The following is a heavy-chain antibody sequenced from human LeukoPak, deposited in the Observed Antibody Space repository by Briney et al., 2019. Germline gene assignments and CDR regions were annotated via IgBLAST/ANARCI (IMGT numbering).Heavy chain of an antibody. CDR3: ARYNTYYYDSSGKNNYKWFDP. CDR2: IYTSGTT. Sequence: SQTLSLTCTVSGGSISSGSYYWGWIPQPAGKGREWIGLIYTSGTTNYNPSLKSLATLREDTSKNQFSLKQSSVTAEDTAVYYWARYNTYYYDSSGKNNYKWFDPWGQGTLVTVSS. V-gene: IGHV4-61*02. CDR1: GGSISSGSYY. J-gene: IGHJ5*02. D-gene: IGHD3-22*01.